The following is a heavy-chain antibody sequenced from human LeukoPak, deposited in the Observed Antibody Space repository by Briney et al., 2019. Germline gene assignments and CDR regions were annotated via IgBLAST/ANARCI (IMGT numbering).Heavy chain of an antibody. V-gene: IGHV4-59*12. Sequence: PSETLALTCSVSGGSISSYYWSWIRQPPGKELEWIGYIYYSGSTNYNPSLKSRVTISVDTSKNQFSLKLSSVTAADTAVYYCARGLSSGSLDYWGQGTLVTVSS. CDR1: GGSISSYY. CDR2: IYYSGST. J-gene: IGHJ4*02. D-gene: IGHD3-22*01. CDR3: ARGLSSGSLDY.